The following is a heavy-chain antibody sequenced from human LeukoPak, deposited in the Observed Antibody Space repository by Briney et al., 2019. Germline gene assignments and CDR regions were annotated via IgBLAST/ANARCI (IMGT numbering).Heavy chain of an antibody. D-gene: IGHD3-22*01. J-gene: IGHJ4*02. CDR1: GYSISSGYY. Sequence: SETLSLTCTVSGYSISSGYYWGWIRQPPGKGLEWIGSIYHSGSTYYNPSLKSRDTISVDTSKNQFSLRLSSVTAADTAVYYCARVVRNYYDSSGYGDYWGQGTLVTVSS. CDR2: IYHSGST. CDR3: ARVVRNYYDSSGYGDY. V-gene: IGHV4-38-2*02.